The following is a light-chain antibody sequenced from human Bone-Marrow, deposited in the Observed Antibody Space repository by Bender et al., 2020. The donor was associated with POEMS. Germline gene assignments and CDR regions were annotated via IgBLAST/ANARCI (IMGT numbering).Light chain of an antibody. CDR2: EVS. V-gene: IGLV2-8*01. Sequence: QSTLTQPPSASASPGQSVTISCTGTSSDVGSYNSVSWYQQHPGTAPKLMIYEVSKRPSGVPARFSGSKSGNTASLTVSGLRTEDEADYYCCSYAGSSTLVFGGGTKLTVL. CDR3: CSYAGSSTLV. CDR1: SSDVGSYNS. J-gene: IGLJ3*02.